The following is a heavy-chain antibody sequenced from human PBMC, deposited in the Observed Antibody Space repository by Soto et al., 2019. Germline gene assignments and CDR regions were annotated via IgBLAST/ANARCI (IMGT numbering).Heavy chain of an antibody. D-gene: IGHD6-19*01. V-gene: IGHV1-24*01. CDR2: FDPEDGET. CDR3: ARISSASSGWLPAY. CDR1: GYTLTELS. Sequence: ASVKVSCKVSGYTLTELSMHWVRQAPGKGLEWMGGFDPEDGETIYAQKFQGRVTMTEDTSTDTAYMELSSLRSEDTAVYYCARISSASSGWLPAYWGQGNLVTVSS. J-gene: IGHJ4*02.